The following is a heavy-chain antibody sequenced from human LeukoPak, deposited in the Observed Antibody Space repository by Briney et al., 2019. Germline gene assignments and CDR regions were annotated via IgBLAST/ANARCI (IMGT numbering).Heavy chain of an antibody. V-gene: IGHV1-69*05. J-gene: IGHJ4*02. D-gene: IGHD3-16*02. CDR1: GGTFSSYA. CDR3: ARQTDYDYVWGSYRSGFDY. Sequence: GSSVKVSCKASGGTFSSYAISWVRQAPGQGLEWMGGIIPIFGTANYAQKFQGRVTITTDESTSTAYMELSSLRSEDTAVYYCARQTDYDYVWGSYRSGFDYWGQGTLVTVSS. CDR2: IIPIFGTA.